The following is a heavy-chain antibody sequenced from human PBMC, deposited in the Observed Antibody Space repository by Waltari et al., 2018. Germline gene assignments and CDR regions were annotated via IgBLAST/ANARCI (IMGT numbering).Heavy chain of an antibody. CDR1: GGSISGYY. CDR2: IYTSVSS. J-gene: IGHJ4*02. V-gene: IGHV4-4*07. Sequence: QVQLQESGPGLVKPSETLSLTCTVSGGSISGYYWSWIRQPAGKGLEWIGRIYTSVSSNYNPSLKSRVSMSLDTSKSQFSLRLTSVTAADTAVYYCARENRVRFYFNYWGQGTLVTVSS. CDR3: ARENRVRFYFNY. D-gene: IGHD3-3*01.